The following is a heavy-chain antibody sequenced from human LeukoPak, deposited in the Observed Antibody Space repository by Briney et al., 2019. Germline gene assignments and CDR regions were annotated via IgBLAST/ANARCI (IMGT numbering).Heavy chain of an antibody. CDR1: GYTFTSYG. CDR2: FSAYNGNT. V-gene: IGHV1-18*01. CDR3: ARDRLIVVVPAAIYYYYGMDV. Sequence: ASVKVSCKASGYTFTSYGISWVRQAPGQGLEWMGWFSAYNGNTNYAQKLQGRVTMTTDTSTSTAYMELRSLRSDDTAVYYCARDRLIVVVPAAIYYYYGMDVWGQGTTVTVSS. J-gene: IGHJ6*02. D-gene: IGHD2-2*01.